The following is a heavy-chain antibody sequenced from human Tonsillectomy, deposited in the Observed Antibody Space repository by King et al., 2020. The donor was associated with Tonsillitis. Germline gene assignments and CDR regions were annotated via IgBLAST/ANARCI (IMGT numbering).Heavy chain of an antibody. CDR1: GYTFTDFH. J-gene: IGHJ4*02. CDR2: IYPNDGGT. CDR3: VRENWYYDY. V-gene: IGHV1-2*02. D-gene: IGHD1-1*01. Sequence: VQLVESGAEVKKPGASVKVSCQASGYTFTDFHMHGVRQAPGQGLEGMGWIYPNDGGTYYAQKLQGRISLSRDTSINSLYMELTRRTSDDTALYYCVRENWYYDYWGQGTLVTVSS.